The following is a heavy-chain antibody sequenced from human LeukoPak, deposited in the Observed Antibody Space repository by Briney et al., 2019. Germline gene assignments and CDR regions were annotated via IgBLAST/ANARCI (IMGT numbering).Heavy chain of an antibody. V-gene: IGHV4-38-2*02. CDR3: ARERDSSGYYSSFQH. D-gene: IGHD3-22*01. J-gene: IGHJ1*01. CDR2: IYHSGST. Sequence: SETLSLTCAVSGYSISSGYYWGWIRQPPGKGLEWIGSIYHSGSTYYNPSIKSRVTISVDTSKNQFSLKLSSVTAADTAVYYCARERDSSGYYSSFQHWGQGTLVTVSS. CDR1: GYSISSGYY.